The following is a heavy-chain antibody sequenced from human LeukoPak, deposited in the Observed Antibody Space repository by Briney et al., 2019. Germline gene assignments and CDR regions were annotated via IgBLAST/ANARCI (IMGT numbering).Heavy chain of an antibody. J-gene: IGHJ6*04. CDR1: GYTFTSYY. CDR3: ASSERSYYGMDV. V-gene: IGHV1-46*01. Sequence: GASVKVSCKASGYTFTSYYMHWVRQAPGQGLEWMGIINPSGGSTSYAQKFQGRVTMTRDTSTSTVYMELSSPRSEDTAVYYCASSERSYYGMDVWGKGTTVTVSS. CDR2: INPSGGST. D-gene: IGHD1-1*01.